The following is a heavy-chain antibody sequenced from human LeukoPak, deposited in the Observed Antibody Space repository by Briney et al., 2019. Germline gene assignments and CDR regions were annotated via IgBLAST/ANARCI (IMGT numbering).Heavy chain of an antibody. V-gene: IGHV1-2*02. D-gene: IGHD2-2*01. CDR3: APDSTTYP. J-gene: IGHJ3*01. Sequence: ASVKVSCKASGYSFTATYMRWVRQAPGQGLEWMGWVNPQNGDTQYAQKFQGRVTMTRDTSINTVYMEMTSLRSDDTAVYYCAPDSTTYPWGQGTMVTVSS. CDR2: VNPQNGDT. CDR1: GYSFTATY.